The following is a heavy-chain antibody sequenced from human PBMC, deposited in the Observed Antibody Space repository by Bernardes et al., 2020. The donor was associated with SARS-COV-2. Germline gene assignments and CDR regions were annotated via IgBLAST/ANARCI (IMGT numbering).Heavy chain of an antibody. CDR1: GYTFTTYG. CDR2: ISAYNGNT. Sequence: ASVKVSCKASGYTFTTYGISWVRQAPGQGLEWMGWISAYNGNTNYAQKFQGRITMTTDTSPSTAYMELRSLRSDDTAVYYCARDRHYYDNSGYFYRAYWGQGTLVTVSS. CDR3: ARDRHYYDNSGYFYRAY. D-gene: IGHD3-22*01. J-gene: IGHJ4*02. V-gene: IGHV1-18*01.